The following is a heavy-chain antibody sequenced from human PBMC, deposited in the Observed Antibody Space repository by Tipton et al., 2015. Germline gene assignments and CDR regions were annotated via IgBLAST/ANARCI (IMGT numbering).Heavy chain of an antibody. CDR1: GGSISSANYY. J-gene: IGHJ4*02. CDR3: ARARGRHGGLFDS. V-gene: IGHV4-61*01. Sequence: TLSLTCTVSGGSISSANYYWSWIRQPPGKGLEWMGYISYSGGTHYNPSLKSRVSISLDTSKTQFSLKMSSVTASDTAVYYCARARGRHGGLFDSWGQGILVTVSS. D-gene: IGHD4-23*01. CDR2: ISYSGGT.